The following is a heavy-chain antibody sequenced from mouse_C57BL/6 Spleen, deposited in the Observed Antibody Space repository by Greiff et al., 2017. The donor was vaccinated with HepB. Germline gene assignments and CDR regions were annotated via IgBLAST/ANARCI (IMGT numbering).Heavy chain of an antibody. CDR2: IDPSDSYT. J-gene: IGHJ1*03. Sequence: QVQLQQPGAELVMPGASVKLSCKASGYTFPSYWMHWVKQRPGQGLEWIGEIDPSDSYTNYNQKFKGKSTLTVDKSSSTAYMQLSSLTSEDSAVYYCARSGTTAWYFDVWGTGTTVTVSS. CDR1: GYTFPSYW. CDR3: ARSGTTAWYFDV. D-gene: IGHD1-2*01. V-gene: IGHV1-69*01.